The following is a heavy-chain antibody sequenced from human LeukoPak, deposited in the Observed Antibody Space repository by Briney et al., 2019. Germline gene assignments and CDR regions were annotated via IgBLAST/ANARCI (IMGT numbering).Heavy chain of an antibody. Sequence: PGGSLRLSCAASGFTFSSYWMSWVRQAPGKGLEWVANIKQDGSEKYYVDSVKGRFTISRDNVQNSLFLQMNSLRVEGTAVYYCARGNWGPDYWGQGTLVTVSP. D-gene: IGHD7-27*01. CDR1: GFTFSSYW. CDR3: ARGNWGPDY. V-gene: IGHV3-7*01. CDR2: IKQDGSEK. J-gene: IGHJ4*02.